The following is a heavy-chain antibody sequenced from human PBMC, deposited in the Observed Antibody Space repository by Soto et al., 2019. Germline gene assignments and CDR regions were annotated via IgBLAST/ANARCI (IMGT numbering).Heavy chain of an antibody. CDR2: IYYSGST. Sequence: QVQLQESGPGLVKPSQTLSLTCTVSGGSISSGGYYWSWIRQHPGKGLEWIGYIYYSGSTSYNPSLKSRVTISVDTSKNQFSLKLSSVTAADTAVYYCARAGRDIVVVVAATVPWFDPWGQGTLVTVSS. J-gene: IGHJ5*02. CDR1: GGSISSGGYY. CDR3: ARAGRDIVVVVAATVPWFDP. D-gene: IGHD2-15*01. V-gene: IGHV4-31*03.